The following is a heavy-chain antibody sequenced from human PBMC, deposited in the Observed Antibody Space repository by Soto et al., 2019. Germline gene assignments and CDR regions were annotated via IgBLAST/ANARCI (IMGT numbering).Heavy chain of an antibody. V-gene: IGHV3-72*01. J-gene: IGHJ4*02. CDR2: IRNKANSYTT. Sequence: EVQLVESGGGLVQPGGSLSLFCAASGFTFSDHNMDWVRQAPGEGLEWVARIRNKANSYTTAYAASVKGRFTISRDDSQNSLYLQMNSLKTEDTAVYYWARLSPYWGQGALVTVSS. CDR1: GFTFSDHN. CDR3: ARLSPY.